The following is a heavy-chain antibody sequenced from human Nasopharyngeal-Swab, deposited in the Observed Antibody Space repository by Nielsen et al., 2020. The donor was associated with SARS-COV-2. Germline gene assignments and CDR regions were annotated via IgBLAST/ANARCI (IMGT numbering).Heavy chain of an antibody. Sequence: ASVKVSCKVSGYTFTELSMHWVRQAPGKGLEWMGGFDPEDGETIYAQKFQGRVTMTEDTSTDTAYMELSSLRSEDTAVYYCATEPAMVRGGWFDPWGQGTLVTVSS. V-gene: IGHV1-24*01. D-gene: IGHD3-10*01. CDR1: GYTFTELS. CDR3: ATEPAMVRGGWFDP. J-gene: IGHJ5*02. CDR2: FDPEDGET.